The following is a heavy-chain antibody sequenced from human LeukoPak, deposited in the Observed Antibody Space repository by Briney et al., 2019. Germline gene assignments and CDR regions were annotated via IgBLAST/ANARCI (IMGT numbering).Heavy chain of an antibody. Sequence: SETLSLTCAVYGGSFSGYYWSWIRQPPGKGLEWIGEINHSGSTYYNPSLKSRVTISIDTSKNQFSLKLTSVTAADTAVHYCATFRGYNYGYNDYWGQGILVTVSS. CDR1: GGSFSGYY. CDR2: INHSGST. CDR3: ATFRGYNYGYNDY. V-gene: IGHV4-34*01. D-gene: IGHD5-18*01. J-gene: IGHJ4*02.